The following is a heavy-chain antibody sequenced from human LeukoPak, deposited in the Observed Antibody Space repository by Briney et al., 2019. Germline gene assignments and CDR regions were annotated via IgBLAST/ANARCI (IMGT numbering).Heavy chain of an antibody. Sequence: GGSLRLSCAASGFTFSTYGMHWVRQAPGKGLEWVAFIRCDGTNKYYADSEKGRFAISRDSSKNTLYLQMNSLRAEDTAVYYCAKGYCSGSCYNGLDYWGQGNLVTVSS. CDR1: GFTFSTYG. CDR2: IRCDGTNK. CDR3: AKGYCSGSCYNGLDY. J-gene: IGHJ4*02. V-gene: IGHV3-30*02. D-gene: IGHD2-15*01.